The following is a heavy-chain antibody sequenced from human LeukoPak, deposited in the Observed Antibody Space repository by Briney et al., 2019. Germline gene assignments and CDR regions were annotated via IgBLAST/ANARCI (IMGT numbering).Heavy chain of an antibody. CDR3: ARGGPHYFDY. Sequence: SQTLSLTCTVSGGSISSYYWSWIRQPPGKRLEWMGYIYYSGSTNYNPSLKSRVTISVDTSKNQFSLKLSSVTAEDTAVYYCARGGPHYFDYWGQGTLVTVSS. CDR2: IYYSGST. CDR1: GGSISSYY. J-gene: IGHJ4*02. V-gene: IGHV4-59*01.